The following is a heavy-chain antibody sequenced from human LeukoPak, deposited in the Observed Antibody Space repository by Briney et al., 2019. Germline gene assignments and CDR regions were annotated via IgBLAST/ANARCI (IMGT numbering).Heavy chain of an antibody. CDR3: ARHLVRGVNPFRFDP. J-gene: IGHJ5*02. CDR1: GYSVSSGYY. D-gene: IGHD3-10*01. CDR2: IYHSGST. Sequence: SETLSLTCAVSGYSVSSGYYWGCIRQPPGKGLEWIGSIYHSGSTYYNPSLRSRVTISVDTSKNQFSLKLSSVTAADTAVYYCARHLVRGVNPFRFDPCGQGTLVTDSS. V-gene: IGHV4-38-2*01.